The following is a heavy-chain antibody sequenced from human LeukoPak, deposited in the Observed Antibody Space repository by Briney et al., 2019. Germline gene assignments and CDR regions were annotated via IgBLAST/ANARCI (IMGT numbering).Heavy chain of an antibody. D-gene: IGHD6-6*01. Sequence: ASVKVSCKASGYTFTGYYMHWVRQAPGQGLEWMGWINPNSGGTNYAQKFQGRVTMTRDTSISTAYMELSRLRSDGTAVYYCARAGVAARHLDYWGQGTLVTVSS. CDR3: ARAGVAARHLDY. V-gene: IGHV1-2*02. J-gene: IGHJ4*02. CDR2: INPNSGGT. CDR1: GYTFTGYY.